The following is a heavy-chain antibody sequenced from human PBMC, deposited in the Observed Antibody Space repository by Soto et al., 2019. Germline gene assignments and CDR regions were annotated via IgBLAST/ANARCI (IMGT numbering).Heavy chain of an antibody. CDR3: AKGCSSSCYPGHAMGG. CDR2: FTDSGGST. Sequence: GGSLRLPCAAFGFTLRGYAMSWVRQAPGKGLEWVFAFTDSGGSTYYPDPVQDRFTISSDNSKDTVYLKMTSLTDGARALYYFAKGCSSSCYPGHAMGGWGRETRVAASS. D-gene: IGHD6-13*01. CDR1: GFTLRGYA. J-gene: IGHJ6*01. V-gene: IGHV3-23*01.